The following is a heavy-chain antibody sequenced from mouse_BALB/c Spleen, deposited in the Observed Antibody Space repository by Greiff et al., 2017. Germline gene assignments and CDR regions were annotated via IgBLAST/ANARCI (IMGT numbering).Heavy chain of an antibody. Sequence: VQLQQPGAELVRPGASVKLSCKASGYTFTSYWINWVKQRPGQGLEWIGNIYPSDSYTNYNQKFKDKATLTVDKSSSTAYMQLSSPTSEDSAVYYCTRGDDYDDGFAYWGQGTLVTVSA. D-gene: IGHD2-4*01. CDR3: TRGDDYDDGFAY. CDR2: IYPSDSYT. J-gene: IGHJ3*01. CDR1: GYTFTSYW. V-gene: IGHV1-69*02.